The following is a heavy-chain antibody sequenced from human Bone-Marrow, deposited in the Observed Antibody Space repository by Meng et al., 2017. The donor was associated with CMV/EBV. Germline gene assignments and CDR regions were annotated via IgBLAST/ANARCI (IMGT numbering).Heavy chain of an antibody. CDR2: IIPILGIA. CDR1: GGTFSSYA. J-gene: IGHJ6*02. Sequence: SVKVSCKASGGTFSSYAISWVRQAPGQGLEWMGGIIPILGIANYAQKFQGRVTITADKSTSTAYMELSSLRSEDTAVYYCARGRDNVDTAMVPGYYYYGMDVWGQGPTVTVSS. D-gene: IGHD5-18*01. CDR3: ARGRDNVDTAMVPGYYYYGMDV. V-gene: IGHV1-69*10.